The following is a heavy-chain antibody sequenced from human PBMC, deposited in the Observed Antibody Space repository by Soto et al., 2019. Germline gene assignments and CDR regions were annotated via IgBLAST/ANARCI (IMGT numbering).Heavy chain of an antibody. J-gene: IGHJ4*02. V-gene: IGHV1-69*12. D-gene: IGHD2-21*02. Sequence: QVQLVQSGAEVKKPGSSVKVSCKASGGTFSSYAISWVRQAPGQGLEWMGGIIPIFGTANYAQKFQGRVTMTADESTSKAYLELSSLISEDTAVYYCARAVTPARYCGGDCYGVRFDYWGQGTLVTVSS. CDR3: ARAVTPARYCGGDCYGVRFDY. CDR1: GGTFSSYA. CDR2: IIPIFGTA.